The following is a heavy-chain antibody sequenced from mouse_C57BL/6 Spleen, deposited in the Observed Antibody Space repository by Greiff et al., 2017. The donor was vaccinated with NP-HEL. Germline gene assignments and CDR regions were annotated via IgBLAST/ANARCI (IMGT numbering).Heavy chain of an antibody. Sequence: EVKLLESGPGLAKPSQTLSLTCSVTGYSITSDYWNWIRKFPGNKLEYMGYISYSGSTYYNPSLKSRISITRDTSKNQYYLQLNSVTTEDTATYYCARTLSFTTVVGPFDYWGQGTTLTVSS. CDR1: GYSITSDY. D-gene: IGHD1-1*01. CDR3: ARTLSFTTVVGPFDY. J-gene: IGHJ2*01. V-gene: IGHV3-8*01. CDR2: ISYSGST.